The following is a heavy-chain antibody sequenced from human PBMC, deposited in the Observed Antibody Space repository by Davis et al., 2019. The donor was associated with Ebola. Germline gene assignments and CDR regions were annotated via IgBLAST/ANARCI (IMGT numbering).Heavy chain of an antibody. Sequence: ASVKVSCKASGYTFTGYYMHWVRQAPGQGLEWMGWINPNSGGTNYAQKFQGRVTMTRDTSISTAYMELSRLRSDDTAVYYCARVVGGATPGDYWGQGTLVTVSS. D-gene: IGHD1-26*01. CDR2: INPNSGGT. CDR1: GYTFTGYY. V-gene: IGHV1-2*02. CDR3: ARVVGGATPGDY. J-gene: IGHJ4*02.